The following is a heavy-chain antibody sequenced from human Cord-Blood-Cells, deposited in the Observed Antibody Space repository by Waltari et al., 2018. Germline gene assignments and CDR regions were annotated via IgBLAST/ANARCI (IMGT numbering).Heavy chain of an antibody. Sequence: QVQLQESGPGLVKPSETLSLTCAVPGYSIRSGYYWGWIRQPPGKGLEWIGSIYHSGSTYYNPSLKSRVTISVDTSKNQFSLKLSSVTAADTAVYYCARDWVVGATAFDIWGQGTMVTVSS. CDR2: IYHSGST. CDR3: ARDWVVGATAFDI. J-gene: IGHJ3*02. V-gene: IGHV4-38-2*02. CDR1: GYSIRSGYY. D-gene: IGHD1-26*01.